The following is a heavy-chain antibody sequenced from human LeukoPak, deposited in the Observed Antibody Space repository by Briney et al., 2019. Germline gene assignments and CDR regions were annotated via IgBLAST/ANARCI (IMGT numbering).Heavy chain of an antibody. CDR3: ARSRCGGSCSFGY. D-gene: IGHD2-15*01. V-gene: IGHV3-7*01. CDR2: IKQDGSEK. J-gene: IGHJ4*02. Sequence: GGSLRLSCAASGFTFSSYWMSWVRQAPGKGLEWVANIKQDGSEKYYVDSVKGRFTISRDNAKNSLYLQMNSLRAEDTAVYYCARSRCGGSCSFGYRGEASMVTVSS. CDR1: GFTFSSYW.